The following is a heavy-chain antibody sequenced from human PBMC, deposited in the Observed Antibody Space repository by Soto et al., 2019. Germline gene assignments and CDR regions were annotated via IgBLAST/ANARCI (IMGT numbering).Heavy chain of an antibody. CDR3: ARSPINAYSSGWTDAYYYYNGMDA. V-gene: IGHV2-26*01. Sequence: SGPTLVNPTETLTLTCTVSGFSLSNARMGVSWIRQPPGKALEWLAHLFSNDEKSYSTSLKSRLTISKDTSKSQVVLTMTNMDPVDTATYYCARSPINAYSSGWTDAYYYYNGMDAWRQGTTVTVS. CDR1: GFSLSNARMG. CDR2: LFSNDEK. J-gene: IGHJ6*02. D-gene: IGHD6-19*01.